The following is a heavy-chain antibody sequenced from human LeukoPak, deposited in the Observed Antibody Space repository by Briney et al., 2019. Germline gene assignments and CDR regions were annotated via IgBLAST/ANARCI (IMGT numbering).Heavy chain of an antibody. CDR3: ARDRPITEWELPNFDY. CDR2: ISAYNGNT. D-gene: IGHD1-26*01. V-gene: IGHV1-18*01. Sequence: ASVKVSCKASGYTFTSYGISWVRQAPGQGLEWMGWISAYNGNTNYAQKLQGRVTMTTDTSTSTAYMEPRSLRSDDTAVYYCARDRPITEWELPNFDYWGQGTLVTVSS. J-gene: IGHJ4*02. CDR1: GYTFTSYG.